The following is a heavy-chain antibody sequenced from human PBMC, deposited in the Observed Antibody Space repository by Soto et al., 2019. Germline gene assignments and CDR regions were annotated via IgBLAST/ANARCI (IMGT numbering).Heavy chain of an antibody. CDR2: IYPGDSDT. CDR1: GYSFTSYW. D-gene: IGHD6-13*01. CDR3: ARVSSTLYYGAFNI. Sequence: GEALKISCKGSGYSFTSYWIGWVRQMPGKGLEWMGIIYPGDSDTRYSPSFQGQVTISADKSISTAYLQWSSLKASDTAMYYCARVSSTLYYGAFNIWGQGKMVPVSS. V-gene: IGHV5-51*01. J-gene: IGHJ3*02.